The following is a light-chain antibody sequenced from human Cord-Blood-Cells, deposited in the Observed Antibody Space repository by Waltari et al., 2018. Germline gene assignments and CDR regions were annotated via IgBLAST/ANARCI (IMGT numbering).Light chain of an antibody. CDR3: QQYNSYSLT. CDR2: DAS. CDR1: QSISSW. J-gene: IGKJ4*01. Sequence: DIQMTQSPSTLSASVGDRVTITCRASQSISSWLVWYQQKPGKAPKLLIYDASSWESGVPSRFSGSGSGTEFTLTISSLQPDDFATYYCQQYNSYSLTFGGGTKVEIK. V-gene: IGKV1-5*01.